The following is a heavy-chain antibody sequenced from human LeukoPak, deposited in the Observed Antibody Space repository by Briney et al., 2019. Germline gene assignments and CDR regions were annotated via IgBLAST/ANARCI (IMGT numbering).Heavy chain of an antibody. Sequence: ASVKVSCKASGYTFTSYGISWVRQAPGQGLEWMGWISAYNGNTNYAQKLQGRVTMTTDTSTSTAYMELRSLRSDDTAVYYCALYCGGDCYYLQNWFDPWGQGTLVTVSS. CDR3: ALYCGGDCYYLQNWFDP. V-gene: IGHV1-18*01. CDR2: ISAYNGNT. CDR1: GYTFTSYG. J-gene: IGHJ5*02. D-gene: IGHD2-21*02.